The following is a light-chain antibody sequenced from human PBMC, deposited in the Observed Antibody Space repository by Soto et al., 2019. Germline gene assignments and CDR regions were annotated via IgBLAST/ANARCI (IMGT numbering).Light chain of an antibody. CDR1: SADVGGYAY. V-gene: IGLV2-14*01. CDR2: EVS. CDR3: CSYTDNTTPV. Sequence: QSALTQPASVSGSPGQSITISCTGTSADVGGYAYVSWYRKYPGKAPKLVISEVSNRPSGVSHRFSGSRSGNTASLTISGLQAEDEADYYCCSYTDNTTPVFGGGTKLTVL. J-gene: IGLJ3*02.